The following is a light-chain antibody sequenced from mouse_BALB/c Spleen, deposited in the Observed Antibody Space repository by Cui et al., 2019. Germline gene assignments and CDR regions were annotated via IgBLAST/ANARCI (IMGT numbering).Light chain of an antibody. J-gene: IGKJ5*01. CDR2: RTS. CDR3: QQGSSIPLT. CDR1: SNIRSNY. Sequence: ENVPTQYPTTMAEYPGEMITMSCSASSNIRSNYLHWYQQKPGSSPKLLIYRTSNLASGVPARFSGSGSGTSYSLTIGTMEAEDVATYYCQQGSSIPLTFGAGTKLELK. V-gene: IGKV4-91*01.